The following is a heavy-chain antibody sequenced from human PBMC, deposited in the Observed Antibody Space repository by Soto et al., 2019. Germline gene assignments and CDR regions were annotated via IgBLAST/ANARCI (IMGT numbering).Heavy chain of an antibody. D-gene: IGHD3-10*01. CDR1: GFTFGTTD. Sequence: QLLQSGGGVVQPGGSLTLSCAASGFTFGTTDMSWVRQAPGEGLEWVSTIDGSGGITYYADSVKGRFTISRDNSRNTVYLQMNSLRVDDTALYYGVKKSGGFNPWGQGALVTVSS. J-gene: IGHJ5*02. CDR3: VKKSGGFNP. CDR2: IDGSGGIT. V-gene: IGHV3-23*01.